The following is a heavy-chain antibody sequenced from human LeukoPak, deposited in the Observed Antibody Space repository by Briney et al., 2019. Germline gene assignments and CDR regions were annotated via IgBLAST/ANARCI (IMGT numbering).Heavy chain of an antibody. CDR2: FFFRGST. D-gene: IGHD6-13*01. J-gene: IGHJ4*02. CDR3: ARGVYIAAAQYGY. V-gene: IGHV4-59*01. Sequence: SETLSLTWTVSGGSISSYYWSWIRQPPGKGLEWIGYFFFRGSTNYNPSLKSRATISVDTSKNQFSLKLSSVTAADTAVYYCARGVYIAAAQYGYWGQGTLVTVSS. CDR1: GGSISSYY.